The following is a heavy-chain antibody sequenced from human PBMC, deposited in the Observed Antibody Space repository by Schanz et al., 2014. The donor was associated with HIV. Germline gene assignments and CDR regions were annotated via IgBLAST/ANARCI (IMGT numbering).Heavy chain of an antibody. D-gene: IGHD5-12*01. V-gene: IGHV1-18*04. CDR3: ARGAAEMATMTPWRY. J-gene: IGHJ4*02. CDR1: GYTFMDYY. Sequence: QVQLVQSGAEVKKPGASVKVSCKASGYTFMDYYIHWVRQAPGQGLEWMGWISAYNGNTNYAQKLQGRVTMTTDTSTSTAYMDLRSLRSDDTAVYYCARGAAEMATMTPWRYWGQGTLVTVSS. CDR2: ISAYNGNT.